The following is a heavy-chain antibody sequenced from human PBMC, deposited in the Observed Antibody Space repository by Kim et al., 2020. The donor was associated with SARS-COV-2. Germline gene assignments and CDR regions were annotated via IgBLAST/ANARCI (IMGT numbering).Heavy chain of an antibody. D-gene: IGHD3-22*01. Sequence: GGSLRLSCAASGFTFSSYAMSWVRQAPGKGLEWVSAISGSGGSTYYADSVKGRFTISRDNSKNTLYLQMNSLRAEDTAVYYCAKSITMIVVVGDFDYWGQGTLVTVSS. CDR3: AKSITMIVVVGDFDY. CDR1: GFTFSSYA. V-gene: IGHV3-23*01. CDR2: ISGSGGST. J-gene: IGHJ4*02.